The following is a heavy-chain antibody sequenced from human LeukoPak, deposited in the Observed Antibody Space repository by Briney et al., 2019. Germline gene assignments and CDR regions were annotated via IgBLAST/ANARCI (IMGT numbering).Heavy chain of an antibody. D-gene: IGHD3-16*02. Sequence: SETLSLTCAVYGGSFSGYYWSWVRQPPGKGLEWIGEINHSGSTNYNPSLKSRVTISVDTSQNQFSLKLSSVTAADTAVYYCTRYRGVDNWGQGTLVTVSS. CDR2: INHSGST. J-gene: IGHJ4*02. V-gene: IGHV4-34*01. CDR3: TRYRGVDN. CDR1: GGSFSGYY.